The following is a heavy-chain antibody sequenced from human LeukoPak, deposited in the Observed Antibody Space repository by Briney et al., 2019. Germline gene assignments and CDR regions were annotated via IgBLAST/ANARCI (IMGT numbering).Heavy chain of an antibody. V-gene: IGHV3-21*01. D-gene: IGHD2-8*01. Sequence: GGSLRLSCAASGFPFSTHSLNWVRQAPGKGLEWVSSISAGGDFVYYGASLKGRFTMSRDNAKNSLHLQMDSLTAEDTAVYYCVKDKYARSNYAYFDSWGHGTLVTVSS. J-gene: IGHJ4*01. CDR2: ISAGGDFV. CDR3: VKDKYARSNYAYFDS. CDR1: GFPFSTHS.